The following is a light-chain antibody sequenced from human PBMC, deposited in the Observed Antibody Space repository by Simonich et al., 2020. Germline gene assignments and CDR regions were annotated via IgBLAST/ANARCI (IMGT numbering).Light chain of an antibody. Sequence: DIQMTQSPSSLSTSVGDRVTITCQASQDISNYLNWYQQKPGKAPKLLIYDASNLETGVPSRFSGSGSGTEFTFTISRLQPEDIATYYCQQYDNLPRAFGPGTKVDIK. CDR2: DAS. V-gene: IGKV1-33*01. CDR3: QQYDNLPRA. J-gene: IGKJ3*01. CDR1: QDISNY.